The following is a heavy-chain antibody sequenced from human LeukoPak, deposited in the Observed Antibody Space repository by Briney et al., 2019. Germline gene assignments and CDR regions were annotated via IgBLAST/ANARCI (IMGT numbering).Heavy chain of an antibody. CDR1: GFTFNNYA. CDR2: VTASGGDT. D-gene: IGHD1-1*01. V-gene: IGHV3-23*01. Sequence: GGSLRLSCAASGFTFNNYAMSWVRQAPGRGPEWVSAVTASGGDTFYEASVKGRFSISRDNSRNTVSLQMNSLRVEDTAVYYCARVNERLQAFDIWGQGTMVTVSS. J-gene: IGHJ3*02. CDR3: ARVNERLQAFDI.